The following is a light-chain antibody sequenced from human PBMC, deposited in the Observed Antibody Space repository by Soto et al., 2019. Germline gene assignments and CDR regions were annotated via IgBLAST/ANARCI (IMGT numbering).Light chain of an antibody. J-gene: IGLJ1*01. CDR1: SSDVGGYNY. Sequence: QSALTQPPSASGSPGQSVTISCTGTSSDVGGYNYVSWYQQHPGRAPKLLIYVVNKRPSGVPDRFSGSKSGNTASLTVSGLQAEDEADYYCSSYAGSNNPYVFGTGTMVTVL. CDR2: VVN. CDR3: SSYAGSNNPYV. V-gene: IGLV2-8*01.